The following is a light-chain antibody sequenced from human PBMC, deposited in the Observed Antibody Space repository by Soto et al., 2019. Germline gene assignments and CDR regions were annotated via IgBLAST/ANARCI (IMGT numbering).Light chain of an antibody. CDR1: QSVRSS. Sequence: EIVMTQYPGTLSVSPGERATLFCRASQSVRSSLAWYQQKPGQAPRLFIYDTSNRAAGVPARFSGSRSGTDFTLTISSLEPEDFAVYYCQQRSSAITFGQGTRLEI. V-gene: IGKV3-11*01. CDR2: DTS. J-gene: IGKJ5*01. CDR3: QQRSSAIT.